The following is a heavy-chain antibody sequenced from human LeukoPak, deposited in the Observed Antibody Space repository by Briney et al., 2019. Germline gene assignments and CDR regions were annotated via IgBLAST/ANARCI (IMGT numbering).Heavy chain of an antibody. Sequence: GESLKISCKGSGYIFTRDWIAWVRLKTGKGLEWMGIIYPGDSDTRYSPSFQGHVTISADKSISTAYLQWSSLKASDTAMYFRARGSFSYGPGGDWGQGTLVTVSS. CDR3: ARGSFSYGPGGD. CDR2: IYPGDSDT. V-gene: IGHV5-51*01. J-gene: IGHJ4*02. D-gene: IGHD3-16*01. CDR1: GYIFTRDW.